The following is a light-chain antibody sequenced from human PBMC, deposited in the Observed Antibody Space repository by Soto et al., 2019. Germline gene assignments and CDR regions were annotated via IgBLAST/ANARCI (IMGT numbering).Light chain of an antibody. CDR3: QQRSNWPWT. CDR1: QSVSSY. J-gene: IGKJ1*01. V-gene: IGKV3-11*01. Sequence: EIVLTQSPATLSLSPGERATLSCRASQSVSSYLAWYQQKPGQAPRLLIYDVPKRATGMPARFSGSGSGTDVTLTISRLEPEDFAVYYCQQRSNWPWTFGQGTKVEIK. CDR2: DVP.